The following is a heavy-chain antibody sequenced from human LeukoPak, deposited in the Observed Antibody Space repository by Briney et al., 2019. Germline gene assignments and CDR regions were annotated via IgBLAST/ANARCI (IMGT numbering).Heavy chain of an antibody. V-gene: IGHV4-39*01. CDR1: GGFTSRSSYY. Sequence: PSETLSLTCTVSGGFTSRSSYYWGWIRQPPGKGLEWIGSINYSGTTHSNPSLKSRVTMSVDTSYNQFSLNLNSVTAADTAVYFCARHLGHCSTSCPALSIGAEPNWFDPWGQGILVTVSS. J-gene: IGHJ5*02. CDR2: INYSGTT. D-gene: IGHD2-2*01. CDR3: ARHLGHCSTSCPALSIGAEPNWFDP.